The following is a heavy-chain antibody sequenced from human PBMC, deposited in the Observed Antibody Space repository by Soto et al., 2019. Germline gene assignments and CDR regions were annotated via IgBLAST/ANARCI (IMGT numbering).Heavy chain of an antibody. CDR2: ICWDDGK. V-gene: IGHV2-5*02. Sequence: QITLKESGPTLVKPTQTLTLTCTFSGFSLSTSGVCVGWFRQPPGKALEWPAIICWDDGKRYSPSLKRRLTITQDTSKKQVVLILTNMDPVDTATYFCAHRRQLGDFDSWGQGTLVTVSS. CDR3: AHRRQLGDFDS. D-gene: IGHD7-27*01. J-gene: IGHJ4*02. CDR1: GFSLSTSGVC.